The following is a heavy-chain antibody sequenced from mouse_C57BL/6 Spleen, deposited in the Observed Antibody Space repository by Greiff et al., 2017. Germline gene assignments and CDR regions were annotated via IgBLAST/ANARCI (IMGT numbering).Heavy chain of an antibody. Sequence: EVKVVESGGDLVKPGGFLKLSCAASGFTFSSYGMSWVRQTPDKRLEWVATISSGGSYTYYTDSVKGRFTISRDNAKNTLYLQMSSLKSEDTAMYYCARQSGSFDYWGQGTTLTVSS. D-gene: IGHD3-1*01. CDR3: ARQSGSFDY. J-gene: IGHJ2*01. CDR1: GFTFSSYG. CDR2: ISSGGSYT. V-gene: IGHV5-6*01.